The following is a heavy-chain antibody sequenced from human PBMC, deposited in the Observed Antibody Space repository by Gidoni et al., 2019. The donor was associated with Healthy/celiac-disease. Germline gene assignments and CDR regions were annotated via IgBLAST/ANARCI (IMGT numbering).Heavy chain of an antibody. Sequence: QLQLQESGSGLVKPSQTLSLTCAVPGGSISSGGYSWSWIRQPPGKGLEWIGYIYHSGSTYYNPSLKSRVTISVDRSKNQFSLKLSSVTAADTAVYYCARARITMVREGYFDYWGQGTLVTVSS. CDR3: ARARITMVREGYFDY. V-gene: IGHV4-30-2*01. D-gene: IGHD3-10*01. CDR1: GGSISSGGYS. J-gene: IGHJ4*02. CDR2: IYHSGST.